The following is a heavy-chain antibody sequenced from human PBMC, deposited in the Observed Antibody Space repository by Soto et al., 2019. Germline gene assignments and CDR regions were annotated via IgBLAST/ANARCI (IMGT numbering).Heavy chain of an antibody. Sequence: EVQLVESGGGLVKPGGSLRISCAASGFTFSNYGMNWVRQAPGKGLEWVSSISSGSSYIFYADSVKGRFTISRDNAENSLYLQMNSLTAEDSAVYYCARDPGSGWEYLQHWGQGTLGTVSS. D-gene: IGHD6-19*01. J-gene: IGHJ1*01. CDR3: ARDPGSGWEYLQH. V-gene: IGHV3-21*02. CDR1: GFTFSNYG. CDR2: ISSGSSYI.